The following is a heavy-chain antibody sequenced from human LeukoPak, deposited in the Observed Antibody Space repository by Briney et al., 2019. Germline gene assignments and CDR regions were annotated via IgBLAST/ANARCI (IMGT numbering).Heavy chain of an antibody. CDR3: ARDLNARAVAGTTGWFDP. D-gene: IGHD6-19*01. CDR1: GYTXTSYD. J-gene: IGHJ5*02. Sequence: GASVKVSCKASGYTXTSYDISWVRRAPGQGLEWMGWISAYNGNTNYAQKVQGRVTMTTDTSTRTTYMELRSLRSDDTAVYYCARDLNARAVAGTTGWFDPWGQGTPVTVSS. CDR2: ISAYNGNT. V-gene: IGHV1-18*01.